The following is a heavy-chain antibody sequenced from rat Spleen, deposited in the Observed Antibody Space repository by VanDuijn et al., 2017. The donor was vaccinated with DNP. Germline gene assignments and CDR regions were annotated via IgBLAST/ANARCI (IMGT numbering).Heavy chain of an antibody. CDR2: INKDSSTT. Sequence: EVKLVESGGGLVQPGRSLKLSCAASGFNFNDCWLGWVRQAPGKGLEWIGEINKDSSTTNSSPSLRERFTISRDNAQNSLYLQMSKVGSDDTAIYFCAREGYYGLSPFDLWGLGVMVTVSS. D-gene: IGHD1-6*01. V-gene: IGHV4-2*01. CDR3: AREGYYGLSPFDL. J-gene: IGHJ2*01. CDR1: GFNFNDCW.